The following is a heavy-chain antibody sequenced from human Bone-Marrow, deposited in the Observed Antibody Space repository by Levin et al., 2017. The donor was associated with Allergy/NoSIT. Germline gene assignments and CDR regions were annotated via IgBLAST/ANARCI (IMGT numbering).Heavy chain of an antibody. J-gene: IGHJ4*02. CDR1: GFTFNNYW. Sequence: PGGSLRLSCAASGFTFNNYWMHWVRQAPGKGLVWVSRISADGRSITYADSVRGRFTISRDNAKNTLYLQMNSRGAEDTGVYSCARGLYTSGNYLDYWGQGALVTVSS. CDR3: ARGLYTSGNYLDY. V-gene: IGHV3-74*03. D-gene: IGHD3-10*01. CDR2: ISADGRSI.